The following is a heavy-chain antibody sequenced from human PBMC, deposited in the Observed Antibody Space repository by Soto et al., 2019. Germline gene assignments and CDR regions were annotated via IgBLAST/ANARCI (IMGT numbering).Heavy chain of an antibody. CDR3: AHRLSGYNWDGGYFDY. Sequence: QITLKESGPTLVKPTQTLTLTCTFSGFSLTTSPMGVGWIRQPPGKALERLVVIYWDDDKRYSPSLKSRLTITKDTSKHEVVLTRTNMDPVDTATYYCAHRLSGYNWDGGYFDYWGQGALVTVSS. J-gene: IGHJ4*02. V-gene: IGHV2-5*02. D-gene: IGHD1-1*01. CDR1: GFSLTTSPMG. CDR2: IYWDDDK.